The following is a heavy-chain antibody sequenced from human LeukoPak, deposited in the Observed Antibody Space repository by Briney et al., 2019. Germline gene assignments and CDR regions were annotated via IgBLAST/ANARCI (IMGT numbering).Heavy chain of an antibody. CDR3: AKVALGYCSGGSCYYFDY. D-gene: IGHD2-15*01. Sequence: GGSLRLSCAASGFTFSGYAMSWVRQAPEKGLEWASSINAFGASTYYADSVKGRFTISRDNSKSTLYLQMNSLRAEDTAVYYCAKVALGYCSGGSCYYFDYGGQGTLVTVSS. CDR2: INAFGAST. J-gene: IGHJ4*02. CDR1: GFTFSGYA. V-gene: IGHV3-23*01.